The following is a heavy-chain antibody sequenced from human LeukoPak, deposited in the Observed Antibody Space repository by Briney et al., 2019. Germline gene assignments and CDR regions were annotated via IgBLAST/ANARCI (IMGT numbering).Heavy chain of an antibody. CDR1: GFTFSSYA. CDR3: AKHRGPYGDFIFLDF. J-gene: IGHJ4*02. D-gene: IGHD2-21*02. Sequence: LGGSLRLSCAASGFTFSSYAMSWVRQAPGKGLEWVSVFSGGDSSTYYAHSVKGRFTISRDNSKNTLYLQMNSLRVEDTAVYYCAKHRGPYGDFIFLDFWGQGTLVTVSS. V-gene: IGHV3-23*01. CDR2: FSGGDSST.